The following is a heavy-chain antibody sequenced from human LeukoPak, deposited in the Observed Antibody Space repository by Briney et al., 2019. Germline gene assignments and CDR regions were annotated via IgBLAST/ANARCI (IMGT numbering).Heavy chain of an antibody. V-gene: IGHV3-30*03. J-gene: IGHJ5*02. D-gene: IGHD2-15*01. Sequence: PGRSLRLSCAASGFTFSSYGMHWVRQAPGKGLEWVAVISYDGSNKYYADSVKGRFTISRDNSKNTLYLQMNSLRAEDTAVYYCARDCSGGSCYPWFDPWGQGTLVTVSS. CDR2: ISYDGSNK. CDR3: ARDCSGGSCYPWFDP. CDR1: GFTFSSYG.